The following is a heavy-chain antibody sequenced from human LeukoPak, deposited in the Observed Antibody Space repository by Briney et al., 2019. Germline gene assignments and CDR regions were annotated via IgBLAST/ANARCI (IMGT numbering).Heavy chain of an antibody. CDR1: GGSISSYY. D-gene: IGHD3-16*02. V-gene: IGHV4-59*01. J-gene: IGHJ4*02. CDR2: IYYSGST. Sequence: PSETLSLTCTVSGGSISSYYWSWIQQPPGKGLEWIGYIYYSGSTNYNPSLKSRVTISVDTSKNQFSLKLSSVTAADTAVYYCAKYVWGSYPTFEDYWGQGTLVTVSS. CDR3: AKYVWGSYPTFEDY.